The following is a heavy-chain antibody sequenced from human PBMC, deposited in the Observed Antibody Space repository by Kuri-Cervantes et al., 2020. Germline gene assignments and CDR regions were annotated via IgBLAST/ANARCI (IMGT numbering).Heavy chain of an antibody. CDR1: GGTFSSYA. Sequence: SVKVSCKASGGTFSSYAISWVRQAPGQGLEWMGGIIPIFGTANYAQKFQGRVTITADESTSTAYMELSSLRAEDTAVYYCVKGGNTYYYDSSGYSYYGMDVWGQGTTVTVSS. CDR2: IIPIFGTA. J-gene: IGHJ6*02. V-gene: IGHV1-69*13. D-gene: IGHD3-22*01. CDR3: VKGGNTYYYDSSGYSYYGMDV.